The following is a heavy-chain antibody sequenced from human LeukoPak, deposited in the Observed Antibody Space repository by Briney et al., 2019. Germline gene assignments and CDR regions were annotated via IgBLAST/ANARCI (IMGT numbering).Heavy chain of an antibody. D-gene: IGHD3-22*01. CDR3: AKDPYDSSGYYYDH. CDR2: ISSSSSYI. Sequence: GGSLRLSCAASGFTFSSYSMNWVRQAPGKGLEWVSSISSSSSYIYYADSVKGRFTISRDNAKNSLYLQMNSLRAEDTAVYYCAKDPYDSSGYYYDHWGQGTLVTVSS. V-gene: IGHV3-21*01. CDR1: GFTFSSYS. J-gene: IGHJ4*02.